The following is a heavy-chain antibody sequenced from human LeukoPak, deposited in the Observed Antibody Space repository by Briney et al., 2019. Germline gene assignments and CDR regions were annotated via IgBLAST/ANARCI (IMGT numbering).Heavy chain of an antibody. D-gene: IGHD3-22*01. J-gene: IGHJ4*02. V-gene: IGHV3-30*18. CDR3: AKDFDSSGYYVLY. Sequence: PGGSLRLSCAASGFTFSSYGMHWVRQAPGKGLEWVAVISYDGSNKYYADSVKGRFTISRDNSKNTLYLQMNSLRAEDTAVYYCAKDFDSSGYYVLYWGQGTLVTVSS. CDR1: GFTFSSYG. CDR2: ISYDGSNK.